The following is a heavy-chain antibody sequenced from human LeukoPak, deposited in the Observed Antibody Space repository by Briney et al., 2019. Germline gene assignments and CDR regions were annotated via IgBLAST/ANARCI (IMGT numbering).Heavy chain of an antibody. V-gene: IGHV4-59*13. J-gene: IGHJ3*02. CDR2: CNYSGNT. Sequence: SETLSLTCAISGGSISSNYWSWIRQPPGKGLEWIGYCNYSGNTNYNPSLKSRANISVDMSKNQFSLTLNSVTAADTAVYYCARSASSTSRSAFDIWGQGTRVTASS. CDR1: GGSISSNY. CDR3: ARSASSTSRSAFDI.